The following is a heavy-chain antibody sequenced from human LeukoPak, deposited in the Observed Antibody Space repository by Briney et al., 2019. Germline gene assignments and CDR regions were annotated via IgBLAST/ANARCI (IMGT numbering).Heavy chain of an antibody. CDR1: GFTFSSYE. CDR2: ISSSSSTI. V-gene: IGHV3-48*03. J-gene: IGHJ4*02. CDR3: ARDGGMITFGGVIVSLNPFDY. D-gene: IGHD3-16*02. Sequence: QPGGSLRLSCAASGFTFSSYEMNWVRQAPGKGLEWVSYISSSSSTIYYADSVKGRFTISRDNVKNSLYLQMNSLRAEDTAVYYCARDGGMITFGGVIVSLNPFDYWGQGTLVTVSS.